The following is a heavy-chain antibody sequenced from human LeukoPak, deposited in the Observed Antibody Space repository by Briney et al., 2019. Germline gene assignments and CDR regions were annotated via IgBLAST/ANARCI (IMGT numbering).Heavy chain of an antibody. CDR3: AADLRFGELALDY. CDR1: GFTFTGSA. Sequence: SVKVSCKASGFTFTGSAMQWVRQARGQRLEWIGWIVVGSGNTNYAEKFQERVTIARDMSTSTAYMELSSLRSEDAAVYYCAADLRFGELALDYWGQGTLVTVSS. V-gene: IGHV1-58*02. D-gene: IGHD3-10*01. J-gene: IGHJ4*02. CDR2: IVVGSGNT.